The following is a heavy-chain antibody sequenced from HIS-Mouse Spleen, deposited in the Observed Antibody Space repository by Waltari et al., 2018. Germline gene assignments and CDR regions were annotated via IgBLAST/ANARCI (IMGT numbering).Heavy chain of an antibody. CDR2: LYYSGST. V-gene: IGHV4-31*03. CDR1: GGSISIGGYY. CDR3: ARAPIRGYWYFDL. J-gene: IGHJ2*01. D-gene: IGHD3-16*01. Sequence: QVQLQESGPGLGKPSQTLSLTCTVSGGSISIGGYYWSWIRQHPGKGLEWIGYLYYSGSTYYNPSLKSRVTISVDTSKNQFSLKLSSVTAADTAVYYCARAPIRGYWYFDLWGRGTLVTVSS.